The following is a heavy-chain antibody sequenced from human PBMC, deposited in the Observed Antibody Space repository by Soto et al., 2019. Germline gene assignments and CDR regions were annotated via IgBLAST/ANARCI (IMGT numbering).Heavy chain of an antibody. CDR3: ARGYYDSSRYIDY. J-gene: IGHJ4*02. Sequence: GGSLRLSCAASGFTFSSYETNWVRQAPGKGLEWVSYISSSGSTIYYADSVKGRFTISRDNAKNSLYLQMNSLRAEDTAVYYCARGYYDSSRYIDYWGQGTLVTVSS. CDR2: ISSSGSTI. V-gene: IGHV3-48*03. D-gene: IGHD3-22*01. CDR1: GFTFSSYE.